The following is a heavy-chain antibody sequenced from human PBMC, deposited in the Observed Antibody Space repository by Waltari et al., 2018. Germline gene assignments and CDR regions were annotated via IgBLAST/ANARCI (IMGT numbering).Heavy chain of an antibody. CDR2: IRSKPNNYAT. J-gene: IGHJ4*02. D-gene: IGHD6-13*01. CDR1: GFHFGGST. Sequence: EVQVVESGGGLFQPGGPLKPSCATSGFHFGGSTIHWVRQTSGKGLEWIGRIRSKPNNYATRYTASVEGRFTISRDDSENTAYLQMSSLMTEDTAVYYCTGGAVTGTDFWGQGTLVTVSS. CDR3: TGGAVTGTDF. V-gene: IGHV3-73*01.